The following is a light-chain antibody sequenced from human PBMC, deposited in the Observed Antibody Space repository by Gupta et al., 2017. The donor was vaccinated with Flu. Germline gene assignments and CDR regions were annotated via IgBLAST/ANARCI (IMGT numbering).Light chain of an antibody. Sequence: EIVLTQSPGTLSLSPGEGASLSCRASQSVRNNYLAWYQQKPGQAPRLLMYGASSRATGIPDRFSGSGSGTDFTLTISRLEPEDFAVYYCQQYGSSPQTFGQGTKVEIK. CDR2: GAS. V-gene: IGKV3-20*01. CDR1: QSVRNNY. CDR3: QQYGSSPQT. J-gene: IGKJ1*01.